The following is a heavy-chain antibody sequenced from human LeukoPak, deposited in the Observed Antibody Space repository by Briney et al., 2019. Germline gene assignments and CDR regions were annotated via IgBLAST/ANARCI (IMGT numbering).Heavy chain of an antibody. Sequence: GSLRLSCAASGFTFSSYAMSWIRQPPGKGLEWIGEINHSGSTNYNPSLKSRVTISVDTSKNQFSLKLSSVTAADTAVYYCARGDEVGATRNPSDYYYGMDVWGQGTTVTVSS. CDR3: ARGDEVGATRNPSDYYYGMDV. V-gene: IGHV4-34*01. CDR1: GFTFSSYA. J-gene: IGHJ6*02. D-gene: IGHD1-26*01. CDR2: INHSGST.